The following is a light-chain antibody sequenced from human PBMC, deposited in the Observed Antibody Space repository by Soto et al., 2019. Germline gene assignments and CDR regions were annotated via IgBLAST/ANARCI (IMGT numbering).Light chain of an antibody. CDR3: QQYHSSTWT. J-gene: IGKJ1*01. Sequence: DIVMTQSPDSLAVSLGERATINCKSSQSILYSSNNKNYLAWYQQKAGQPPKLLIYWASTRESGVPDRFSGSGSGTDFTLTISSMQAEDVAVYYCQQYHSSTWTFGQGTKVDIK. V-gene: IGKV4-1*01. CDR2: WAS. CDR1: QSILYSSNNKNY.